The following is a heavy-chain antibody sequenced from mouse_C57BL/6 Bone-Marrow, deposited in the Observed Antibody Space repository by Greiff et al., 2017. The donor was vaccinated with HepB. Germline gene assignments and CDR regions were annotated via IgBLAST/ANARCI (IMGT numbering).Heavy chain of an antibody. D-gene: IGHD1-1*01. CDR1: GYTFTSYG. Sequence: VQLQQSGAELARPGASVKLSCKASGYTFTSYGISWVKQRTGQGLEWIGGIYPRSGNTYYNEKFKGKATLTADKSSSTAYMDLRSLTSEDSAVYFCASSPYYYGSSCDYFDYWGQGTTLTVSS. V-gene: IGHV1-81*01. J-gene: IGHJ2*01. CDR2: IYPRSGNT. CDR3: ASSPYYYGSSCDYFDY.